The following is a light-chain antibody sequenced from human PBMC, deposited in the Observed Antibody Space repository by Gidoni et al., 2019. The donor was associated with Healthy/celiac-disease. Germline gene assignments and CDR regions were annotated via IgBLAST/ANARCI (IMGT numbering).Light chain of an antibody. J-gene: IGLJ2*01. Sequence: SSELTQDPAVSVALGQTVRITGQGDSLRSYYASWYQQKPGQPPVLVIYGKNNRPSGIPDRFSGSSSGNTASLTITGAKAEDEADYYWNSRDSSGNHWVFGGGTKLTVL. CDR3: NSRDSSGNHWV. V-gene: IGLV3-19*01. CDR2: GKN. CDR1: SLRSYY.